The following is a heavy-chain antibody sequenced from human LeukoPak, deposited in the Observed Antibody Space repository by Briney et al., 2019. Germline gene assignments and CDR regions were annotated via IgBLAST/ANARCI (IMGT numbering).Heavy chain of an antibody. J-gene: IGHJ4*02. Sequence: GGSLRLSCAASGFTFSSYAMSWVRQAPGKGLEWVSAISGSGGSTYYADSVKGRFTISRDNSKNTLYPQMNSLRAEDTAVYYCAKDGEGYYDFWSGYYGPFDYWGQGTLVTVSS. CDR1: GFTFSSYA. CDR3: AKDGEGYYDFWSGYYGPFDY. V-gene: IGHV3-23*01. D-gene: IGHD3-3*01. CDR2: ISGSGGST.